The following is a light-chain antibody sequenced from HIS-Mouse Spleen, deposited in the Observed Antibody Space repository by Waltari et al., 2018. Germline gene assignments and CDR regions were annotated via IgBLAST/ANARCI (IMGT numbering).Light chain of an antibody. CDR1: SSDVGSSNL. J-gene: IGLJ2*01. CDR2: EGS. V-gene: IGLV2-23*01. CDR3: CSYAGSSTVV. Sequence: QSALTQPASVSGSPGQSITISCTVTSSDVGSSNLFSWYQQHPGKAPKLMIYEGSKRPSGVSNRFSGSKSGNTASLTISGLQAEDEADYYCCSYAGSSTVVFGGGTKLTVL.